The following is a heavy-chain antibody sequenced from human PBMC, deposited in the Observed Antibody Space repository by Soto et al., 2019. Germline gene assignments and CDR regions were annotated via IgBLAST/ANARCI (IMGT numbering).Heavy chain of an antibody. CDR2: IYSGGST. D-gene: IGHD1-26*01. Sequence: EVQLVESGGGLVQPGGSLRLSCAASGFTVSSNYMSWVRQAPGKGLEWVSVIYSGGSTYYADSVKGRFTISRDNSKNTLYLQMNSLRAEDTAVYYCARVVHPLSGYAFDIWGQGPMVTVSS. J-gene: IGHJ3*02. V-gene: IGHV3-66*01. CDR1: GFTVSSNY. CDR3: ARVVHPLSGYAFDI.